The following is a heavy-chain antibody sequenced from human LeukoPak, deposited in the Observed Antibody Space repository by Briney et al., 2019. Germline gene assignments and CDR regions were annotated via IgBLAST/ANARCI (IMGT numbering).Heavy chain of an antibody. D-gene: IGHD1-26*01. CDR2: ISGSGGST. V-gene: IGHV3-23*01. Sequence: PGGSLRLSCVASGFTFSSYAMHWVRQAPGKGLEWVSAISGSGGSTYYADSVKGRFTISRDNSKNTLYLQMNSLRAEDTAVYYCAKCIVGATAPFDYWGQGTLVTVSS. J-gene: IGHJ4*02. CDR1: GFTFSSYA. CDR3: AKCIVGATAPFDY.